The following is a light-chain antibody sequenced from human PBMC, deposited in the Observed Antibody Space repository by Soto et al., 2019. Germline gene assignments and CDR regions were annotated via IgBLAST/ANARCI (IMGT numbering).Light chain of an antibody. Sequence: QSALTQPASVSGSPGHSITISCTGTSSDVGGYNYVSWYQQHPGKAPKLMIYDVSNRPSGVSNRFSGSKSGNTGCLTISGLQAEGEADYYCSSYTSSSTLVFGGGTKVNVL. CDR1: SSDVGGYNY. CDR3: SSYTSSSTLV. J-gene: IGLJ2*01. CDR2: DVS. V-gene: IGLV2-14*01.